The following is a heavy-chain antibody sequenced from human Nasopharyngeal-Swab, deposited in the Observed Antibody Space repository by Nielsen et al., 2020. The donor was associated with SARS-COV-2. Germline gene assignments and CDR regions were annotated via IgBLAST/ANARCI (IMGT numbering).Heavy chain of an antibody. CDR2: ISSNGGST. V-gene: IGHV3-64D*08. Sequence: WIRQPPGKGLEYVSAISSNGGSTYYADSVKGRFTISRDNSKNTLYLQMSSLRVEDTAVYYCVKFLAGSGDYYYYGMDVWGQGTTVTVSS. D-gene: IGHD6-19*01. J-gene: IGHJ6*02. CDR3: VKFLAGSGDYYYYGMDV.